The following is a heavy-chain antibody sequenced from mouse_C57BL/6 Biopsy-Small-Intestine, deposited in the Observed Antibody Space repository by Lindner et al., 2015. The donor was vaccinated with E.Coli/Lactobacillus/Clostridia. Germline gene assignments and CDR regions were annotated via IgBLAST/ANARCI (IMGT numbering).Heavy chain of an antibody. CDR3: ARDWNDY. CDR2: VYPGDGDT. V-gene: IGHV1-80*01. Sequence: VQLQESGAELVKPGASVKISCKASGYAFSSYWMNWVKQRPGKGLEWIGQVYPGDGDTKYNGEFRGKATLTADKSSSTAYMQLSSLTSEDSAVYFCARDWNDYWGQGTTLTVSS. CDR1: GYAFSSYW. J-gene: IGHJ2*01. D-gene: IGHD4-1*01.